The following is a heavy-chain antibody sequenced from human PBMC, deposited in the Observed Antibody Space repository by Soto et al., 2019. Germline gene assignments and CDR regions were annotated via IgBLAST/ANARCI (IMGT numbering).Heavy chain of an antibody. J-gene: IGHJ6*02. Sequence: YVKVSCTASEDTLSRYSIRWVRQAPGQGLEWMGGIIPIFGTANYAQKFQGRVTITADESTSTAYMELSSLRSEDTAVYYCARALNTYDFWSGYYGASPDYYYYGMDVWG. CDR1: EDTLSRYS. V-gene: IGHV1-69*01. CDR3: ARALNTYDFWSGYYGASPDYYYYGMDV. CDR2: IIPIFGTA. D-gene: IGHD3-3*01.